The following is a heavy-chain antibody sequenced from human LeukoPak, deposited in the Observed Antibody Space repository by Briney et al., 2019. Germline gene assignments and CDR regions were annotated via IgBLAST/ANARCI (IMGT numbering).Heavy chain of an antibody. CDR2: INPNSGGT. D-gene: IGHD4-23*01. Sequence: ASVKVSCKTSGYSFTAYYMHWVRQTPGQGLEWMGRINPNSGGTDYAQKFQGRVTMTRDTYISTAYMELSRLKSDDTAVYYCARVSYGDNATPFDYWGQGTLVTVSS. CDR1: GYSFTAYY. J-gene: IGHJ4*02. CDR3: ARVSYGDNATPFDY. V-gene: IGHV1-2*06.